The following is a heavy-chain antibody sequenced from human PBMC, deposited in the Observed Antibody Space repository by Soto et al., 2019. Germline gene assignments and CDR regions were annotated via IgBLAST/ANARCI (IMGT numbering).Heavy chain of an antibody. D-gene: IGHD3-22*01. Sequence: QVQLQESGPGLVKPSQTLSLTCTVSGGSISSGGYYWSWIRQHPGKGLEWIGYIYYSGSTYYNPSLKSRVTISVDTSKNQFSLKLSSVTAADTAVYYCARGDLVSYYYDSSGYGGGAFDIWGQGTMVTVSS. CDR1: GGSISSGGYY. V-gene: IGHV4-31*03. J-gene: IGHJ3*02. CDR2: IYYSGST. CDR3: ARGDLVSYYYDSSGYGGGAFDI.